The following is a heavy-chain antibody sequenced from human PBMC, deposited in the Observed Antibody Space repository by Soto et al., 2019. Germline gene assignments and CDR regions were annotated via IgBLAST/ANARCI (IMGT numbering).Heavy chain of an antibody. V-gene: IGHV3-23*01. Sequence: PGGSLRLSCAASGFTFSSYAMSWVRQAPGKGLEWVSAISGSGGSTYYADSVKGRFTISRDNSKNTLYLQMNSLRAEDTAVYYCAKRYCSSTSCYADLNYFDYWGQGTLVTVSS. CDR1: GFTFSSYA. CDR2: ISGSGGST. J-gene: IGHJ4*02. CDR3: AKRYCSSTSCYADLNYFDY. D-gene: IGHD2-2*01.